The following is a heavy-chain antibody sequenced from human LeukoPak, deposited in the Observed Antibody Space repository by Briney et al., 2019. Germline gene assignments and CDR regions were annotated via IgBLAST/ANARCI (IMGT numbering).Heavy chain of an antibody. CDR1: GFTFDDYG. J-gene: IGHJ4*02. V-gene: IGHV3-20*04. Sequence: GGSLRLSCAASGFTFDDYGMSWVRQAPGKGLEWVSGINWNGGSTGYADSVKGRFTISRDNAKNSLYLQMNSLRAEDTALYYCAKVLRYFDWSYFDYWGQGTLVTVSS. CDR2: INWNGGST. CDR3: AKVLRYFDWSYFDY. D-gene: IGHD3-9*01.